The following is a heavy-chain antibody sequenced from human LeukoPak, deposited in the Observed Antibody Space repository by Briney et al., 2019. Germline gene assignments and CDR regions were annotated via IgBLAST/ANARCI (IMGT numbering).Heavy chain of an antibody. CDR2: INSDGSST. J-gene: IGHJ4*02. CDR1: GGSISSGGYY. V-gene: IGHV3-74*01. Sequence: ETLSLTCTVSGGSISSGGYYWSWIRQHPGKGLEWVSRINSDGSSTSYADSVKGRFTISRDNAKNTLYLQMNSLRAEDTAVYYCARPFDYWGQGTLVTVSS. CDR3: ARPFDY.